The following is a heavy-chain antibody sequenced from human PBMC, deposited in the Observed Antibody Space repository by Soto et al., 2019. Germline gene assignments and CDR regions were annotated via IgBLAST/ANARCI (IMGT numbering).Heavy chain of an antibody. V-gene: IGHV5-51*01. J-gene: IGHJ4*02. D-gene: IGHD3-16*02. CDR2: IYPGDSDT. Sequence: GESLKISCKGSGYSLTSYWIGWVRQMPGKGLERMGIIYPGDSDTRYSPSFQGQVTISADKSISTAYLQWSSLKASDTAMYYCASGRYDDYVWGSYRSFDYWGQGTLVTVSS. CDR1: GYSLTSYW. CDR3: ASGRYDDYVWGSYRSFDY.